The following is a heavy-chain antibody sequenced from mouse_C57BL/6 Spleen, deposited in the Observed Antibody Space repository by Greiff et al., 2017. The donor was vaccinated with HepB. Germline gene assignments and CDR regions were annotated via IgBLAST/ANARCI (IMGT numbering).Heavy chain of an antibody. CDR3: TSRYGNYETAWFAY. D-gene: IGHD2-10*02. CDR2: ISSGGDYI. J-gene: IGHJ3*01. CDR1: GFTFSSYA. Sequence: EVNLVESGEGLVKPGGSLKLSCAASGFTFSSYAMSWVRQTPEKRLEWVAYISSGGDYIYYADTVKGRFTISRDNARNTLYLQMSSLKSEDTAMYYCTSRYGNYETAWFAYWGQGTLVTVSA. V-gene: IGHV5-9-1*02.